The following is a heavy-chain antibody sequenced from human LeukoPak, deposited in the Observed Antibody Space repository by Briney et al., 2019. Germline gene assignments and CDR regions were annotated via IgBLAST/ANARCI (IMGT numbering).Heavy chain of an antibody. D-gene: IGHD6-19*01. CDR3: ARGYSSGWYFGEYYFDY. V-gene: IGHV4-34*01. Sequence: PSETLSLTCAVYGGSFSGYYWSWIRQPPGKGLEWIGEINHSGSTNYNPSLKSRVTISVDTSKNQFSLKLSSVTAADTAVFYCARGYSSGWYFGEYYFDYWGQGTLVTVSS. CDR1: GGSFSGYY. CDR2: INHSGST. J-gene: IGHJ4*02.